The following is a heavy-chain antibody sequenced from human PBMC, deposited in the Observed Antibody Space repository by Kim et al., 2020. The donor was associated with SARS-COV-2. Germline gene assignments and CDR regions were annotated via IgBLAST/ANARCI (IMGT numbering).Heavy chain of an antibody. D-gene: IGHD6-13*01. Sequence: SETLSLTCTXPGGSISSGDYYWSWIRQPPGKGLEWIGYIYYSGSTYYNPSLKSRVTISVDTSKNQFSLKLSSVTAADTAVYYCARGGPNIAAAVGWFDPWGQGTLVTVSS. CDR3: ARGGPNIAAAVGWFDP. CDR1: GGSISSGDYY. CDR2: IYYSGST. V-gene: IGHV4-30-4*01. J-gene: IGHJ5*02.